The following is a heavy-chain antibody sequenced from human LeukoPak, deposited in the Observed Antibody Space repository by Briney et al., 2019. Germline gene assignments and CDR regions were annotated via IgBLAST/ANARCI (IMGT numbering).Heavy chain of an antibody. CDR3: ARDLAESDAFDI. J-gene: IGHJ3*02. CDR1: GGSVSSGSYY. Sequence: PSETLSLTCIVSGGSVSSGSYYWSWLRQPPGKGLEWIGYIYYSGSTNYNPSLKSRVTISVDTSKNQFSLKLKSVTAADTAVYYCARDLAESDAFDIWGQGTMVTVSS. V-gene: IGHV4-61*01. CDR2: IYYSGST.